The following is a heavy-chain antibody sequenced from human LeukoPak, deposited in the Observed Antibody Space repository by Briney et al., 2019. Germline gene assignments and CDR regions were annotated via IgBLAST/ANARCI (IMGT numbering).Heavy chain of an antibody. J-gene: IGHJ5*02. Sequence: GGSLRLSCAASGFTFSSYWMSWVRQAPGKGLEWVANIRQDGSEKYYVDSVKGRFTISRDNAKNSLYLQMNSLRAEDTAVYYCARGIAAAGRNWFDPWGQGTLVTVSS. CDR2: IRQDGSEK. CDR3: ARGIAAAGRNWFDP. CDR1: GFTFSSYW. D-gene: IGHD6-13*01. V-gene: IGHV3-7*03.